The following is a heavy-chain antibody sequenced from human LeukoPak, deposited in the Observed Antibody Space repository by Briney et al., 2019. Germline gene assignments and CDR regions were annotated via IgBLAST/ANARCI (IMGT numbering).Heavy chain of an antibody. J-gene: IGHJ5*02. CDR3: AKPDSKYYYDSSGYFDP. CDR2: ISGSGGST. Sequence: GGSLRLSCAASGFTFGSYAMSWVRQAPGKGLEWVSAISGSGGSTYYADSVKGRFTISRDNSKNTLYLQMNSLRAEDTAVYYCAKPDSKYYYDSSGYFDPWGQGTLVTVSS. V-gene: IGHV3-23*01. CDR1: GFTFGSYA. D-gene: IGHD3-22*01.